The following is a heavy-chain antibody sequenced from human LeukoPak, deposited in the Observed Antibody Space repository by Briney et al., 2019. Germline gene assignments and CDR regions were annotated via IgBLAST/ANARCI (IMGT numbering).Heavy chain of an antibody. D-gene: IGHD6-13*01. Sequence: SVKVSCKASGGTFSSYAISWVRQAPGQGLEWMGGIIPIFGTANYAQKFQGRVTITADESTSTAYMELSSLRSDDTAVYYCARGYRVDYSRSWYMAFDIWGQGTVVTVSS. V-gene: IGHV1-69*01. CDR1: GGTFSSYA. CDR2: IIPIFGTA. J-gene: IGHJ3*02. CDR3: ARGYRVDYSRSWYMAFDI.